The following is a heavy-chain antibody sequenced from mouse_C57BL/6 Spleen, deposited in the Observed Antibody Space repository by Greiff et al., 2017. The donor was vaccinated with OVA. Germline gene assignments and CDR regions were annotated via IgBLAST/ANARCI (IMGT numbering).Heavy chain of an antibody. V-gene: IGHV1-85*01. D-gene: IGHD2-1*01. J-gene: IGHJ1*03. CDR2: IYPRDGST. Sequence: QVQLKQSGPELVKPGASVKLSCKASGYTFTSYDINWVKQRPGQGLEWIGWIYPRDGSTKYNEKFKGKATLTVDTSSSTAYMELHSLTSEDSAVYFCAKGDYGNPYWYFDVWGTGTTVTVSS. CDR3: AKGDYGNPYWYFDV. CDR1: GYTFTSYD.